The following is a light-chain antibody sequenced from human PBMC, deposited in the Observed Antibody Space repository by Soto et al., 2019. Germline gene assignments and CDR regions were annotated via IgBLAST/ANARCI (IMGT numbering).Light chain of an antibody. CDR1: QSLVYSDGNTY. CDR3: MQFSHFPRP. CDR2: KVS. V-gene: IGKV2-24*01. J-gene: IGKJ1*01. Sequence: DIVLTQTPLSSPVTLGQPASISCRSSQSLVYSDGNTYLSWLQQRPGQPPRLLIYKVSNRFYGVPDRFSGSGAGTEFTLTLSRVEAEDVGVYYFMQFSHFPRPFGPGTKVEIK.